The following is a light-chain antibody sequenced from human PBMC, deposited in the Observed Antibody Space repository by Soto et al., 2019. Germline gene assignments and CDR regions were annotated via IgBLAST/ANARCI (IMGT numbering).Light chain of an antibody. V-gene: IGKV4-1*01. CDR2: WAS. CDR3: QQYYSTPLT. J-gene: IGKJ4*01. Sequence: DIVMAQSPDSLAVSLGERATLNCKSSQTGLYSSNNKNSLAWYQQKPGQPPKLLIYWASTRESGVPARFSGSGSGTDFTLTISSLQADDVAVYYCQQYYSTPLTFGGGTKVEIK. CDR1: QTGLYSSNNKNS.